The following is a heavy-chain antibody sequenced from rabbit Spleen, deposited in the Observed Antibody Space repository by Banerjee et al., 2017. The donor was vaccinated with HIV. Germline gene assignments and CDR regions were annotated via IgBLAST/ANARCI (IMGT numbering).Heavy chain of an antibody. CDR2: MHVGGNAN. Sequence: QSLEESGGDLVKPGASLTLTCTASGFSFSSSYWICWGRQAPGKGLEWIACMHVGGNANYYASWAKGRFTVSKTSSTTVTLQMTGLTAADTATYFCARGSATMTLVITGYYLSLWGQGTLVTVS. J-gene: IGHJ6*01. CDR1: GFSFSSSYW. CDR3: ARGSATMTLVITGYYLSL. V-gene: IGHV1S40*01. D-gene: IGHD2-1*01.